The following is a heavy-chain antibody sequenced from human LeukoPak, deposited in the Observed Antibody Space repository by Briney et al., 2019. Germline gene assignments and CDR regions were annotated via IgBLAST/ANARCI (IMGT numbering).Heavy chain of an antibody. CDR3: ATSGPDP. V-gene: IGHV1-8*03. J-gene: IGHJ5*02. Sequence: ASVKVSCKASGYTFNSYGISWVRQAPGQGLEWMGWMNPNSGNTGYAQKFQGRVTITRNTSISTAYMELSSLRSEDTAVYYCATSGPDPWGQGTLVTVSS. CDR2: MNPNSGNT. CDR1: GYTFNSYG.